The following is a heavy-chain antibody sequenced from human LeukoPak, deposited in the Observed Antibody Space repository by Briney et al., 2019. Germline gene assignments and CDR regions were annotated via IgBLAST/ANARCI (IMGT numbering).Heavy chain of an antibody. D-gene: IGHD1-26*01. J-gene: IGHJ4*02. Sequence: SSVKVSCKASGGTFSSYAISWVRQAPGQGLEWMGRIIPIFGTANYAQKFQGRVTITTDESTSTAYMELSSLRSDDTAVCYCARDIMAIVGASGYWGQGTLVTVSS. CDR2: IIPIFGTA. CDR1: GGTFSSYA. CDR3: ARDIMAIVGASGY. V-gene: IGHV1-69*05.